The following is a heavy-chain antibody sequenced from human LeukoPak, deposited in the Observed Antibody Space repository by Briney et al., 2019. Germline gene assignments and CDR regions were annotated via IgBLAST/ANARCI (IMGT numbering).Heavy chain of an antibody. V-gene: IGHV3-48*04. J-gene: IGHJ4*02. CDR3: ARDGSGYDILTGYYKGGY. CDR2: ISSSSSTI. CDR1: GFTCSSYS. Sequence: GGSLRLSCAASGFTCSSYSMNWVRQAPGKGLEWVSYISSSSSTIYYADSVKGRFTISRDNAKNSLYLQMNSLRAEDTAVYYCARDGSGYDILTGYYKGGYWGQGTLVTVSS. D-gene: IGHD3-9*01.